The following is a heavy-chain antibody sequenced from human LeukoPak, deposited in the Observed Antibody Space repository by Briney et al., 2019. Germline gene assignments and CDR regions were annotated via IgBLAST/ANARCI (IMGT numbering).Heavy chain of an antibody. CDR2: INDSGST. Sequence: SETLSLTCAVYGGSFSDYCRSWIRQPPGKGLEWIGEINDSGSTYYNPSLRSRVTMSIDTSKNQFSLKLTSVTAADTAVYYCARAYYYYMDVWGKGTTVTVSS. CDR3: ARAYYYYMDV. J-gene: IGHJ6*03. V-gene: IGHV4-34*01. CDR1: GGSFSDYC.